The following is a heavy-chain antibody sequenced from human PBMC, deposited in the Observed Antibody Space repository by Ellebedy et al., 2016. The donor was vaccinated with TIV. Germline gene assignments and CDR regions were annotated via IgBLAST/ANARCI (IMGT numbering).Heavy chain of an antibody. V-gene: IGHV4-4*02. CDR1: GVSISSSNW. J-gene: IGHJ2*01. CDR3: AKYGDSPDCRGGSCYSGYWYFAL. D-gene: IGHD2-15*01. CDR2: INHSGST. Sequence: SETLSLXXAVSGVSISSSNWWSCVRPPPGELLEGIGDINHSGSTHFNSSFKSRVTISVDKSKNQFSLNLSSVTAADTAVYYCAKYGDSPDCRGGSCYSGYWYFALWGRGTLVTVSS.